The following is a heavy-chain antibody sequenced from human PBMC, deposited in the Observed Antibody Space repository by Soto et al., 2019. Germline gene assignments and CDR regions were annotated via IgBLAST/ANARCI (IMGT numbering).Heavy chain of an antibody. V-gene: IGHV1-18*01. CDR3: AREPNYVDY. Sequence: QVQLVQSGAEVKKPGASVKVSCKASGYTFTSYGISWVRQAPGQGLEWMGWISAYNGNTKYAQKLQGRVTMTTDTSTSTDHMELRSLRSDDTAVDDCAREPNYVDYWGQGTLVTVSS. CDR1: GYTFTSYG. CDR2: ISAYNGNT. J-gene: IGHJ4*02.